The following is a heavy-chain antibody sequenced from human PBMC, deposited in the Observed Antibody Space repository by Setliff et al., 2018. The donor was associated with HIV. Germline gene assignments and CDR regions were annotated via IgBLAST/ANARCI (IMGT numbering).Heavy chain of an antibody. CDR1: GRSIDDSY. V-gene: IGHV4-4*09. Sequence: SETLSLTCSVSGRSIDDSYWSWIRQSPGKGLEWIGFIKTSGRTNYKPSLKSRVTISLDTCKNQFSLRLNSVTATDTAVYYCARLAEDYYDSGTWEVDYWAHGTLVTVS. CDR3: ARLAEDYYDSGTWEVDY. J-gene: IGHJ4*01. D-gene: IGHD3-10*01. CDR2: IKTSGRT.